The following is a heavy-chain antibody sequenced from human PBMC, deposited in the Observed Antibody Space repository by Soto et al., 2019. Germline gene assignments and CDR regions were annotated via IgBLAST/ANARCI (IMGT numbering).Heavy chain of an antibody. CDR1: GDSVSSPYY. CDR3: ARIPGWYAVHS. Sequence: QVQLQESGPGLVKPSGTLSLTCAVSGDSVSSPYYWCWVRQPPGKGLEWIGEVFHTGTTSYNPSLTSRVTISMDTSINQFSLVLSSVTAAHTAVYYCARIPGWYAVHSWGPGTLVIVSS. J-gene: IGHJ4*02. D-gene: IGHD6-19*01. CDR2: VFHTGTT. V-gene: IGHV4-4*02.